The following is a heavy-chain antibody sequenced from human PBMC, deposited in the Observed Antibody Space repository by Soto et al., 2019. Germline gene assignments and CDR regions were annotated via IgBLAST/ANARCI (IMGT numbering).Heavy chain of an antibody. V-gene: IGHV4-34*01. CDR3: ARGIPRGAPDKYYLDS. D-gene: IGHD2-21*01. J-gene: IGHJ4*02. CDR1: GGSFSGYY. CDR2: INHTGST. Sequence: SEALSLTCAVYGGSFSGYYWTWIRQPPGKGLEWIGEINHTGSTDYNPSLKSRVTISVDTSKNQFSLKLSSVTAADTAVYYCARGIPRGAPDKYYLDSWGQGALVTVSS.